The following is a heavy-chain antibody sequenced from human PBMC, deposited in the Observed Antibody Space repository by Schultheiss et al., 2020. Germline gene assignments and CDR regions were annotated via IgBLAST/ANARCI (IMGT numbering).Heavy chain of an antibody. D-gene: IGHD3-22*01. CDR2: INHSGST. V-gene: IGHV4-34*01. J-gene: IGHJ5*02. CDR3: ARKVSGYYYDSSGSLDP. CDR1: GGSFSGYY. Sequence: SETLSLTCAVYGGSFSGYYWSWIRQPPGKGLEWIGEINHSGSTNYNPSLKSRVTISVDTSKNQFSLKLSSVTAADTAVYYCARKVSGYYYDSSGSLDPWGQGTLVTVSS.